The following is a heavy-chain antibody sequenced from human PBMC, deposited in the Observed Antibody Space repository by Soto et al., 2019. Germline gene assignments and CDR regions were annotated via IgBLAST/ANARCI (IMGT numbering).Heavy chain of an antibody. Sequence: EVQLVESGGGLVQPGGSLRLSCAASGFTFSSYSMNWVRQAPGKGLEWVSYISSSSSTIYYADSVKGRFTISRDNAKNSLYLQMMSLRDEDTDLYYCERGVSGYYLPGGQGTMVTVSS. V-gene: IGHV3-48*02. J-gene: IGHJ5*02. D-gene: IGHD3-22*01. CDR2: ISSSSSTI. CDR1: GFTFSSYS. CDR3: ERGVSGYYLP.